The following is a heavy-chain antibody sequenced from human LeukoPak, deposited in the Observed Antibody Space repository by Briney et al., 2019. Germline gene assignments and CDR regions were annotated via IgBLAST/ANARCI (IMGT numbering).Heavy chain of an antibody. V-gene: IGHV3-11*04. CDR2: ISSSGNTT. CDR3: AREDHYYYYMDV. Sequence: PGGSLRLSCAAFGFTFSDYYMSWIRQAPGKGLECISYISSSGNTTYYADSVKGRFTISRDNAKNSLYLQMNSLRAEVTAVYYCAREDHYYYYMDVWGKGTTVTVSS. CDR1: GFTFSDYY. J-gene: IGHJ6*03.